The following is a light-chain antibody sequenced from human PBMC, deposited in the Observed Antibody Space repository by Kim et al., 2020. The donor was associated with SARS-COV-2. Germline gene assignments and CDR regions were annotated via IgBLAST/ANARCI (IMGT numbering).Light chain of an antibody. J-gene: IGLJ2*01. V-gene: IGLV1-47*01. CDR1: SSNIGRNY. CDR3: AAWDDSLSGVV. CDR2: RNN. Sequence: ELTQPPSASGTPGQRVTISCSGSSSNIGRNYVYWYQQLPGTAPKLLIYRNNQRPSGVPDRFSGSKSGTSASLAISGLRSEDEADYYCAAWDDSLSGVVFGGGTQLTVL.